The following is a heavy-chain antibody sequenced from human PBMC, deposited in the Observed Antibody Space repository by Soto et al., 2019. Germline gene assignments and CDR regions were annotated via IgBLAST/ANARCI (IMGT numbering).Heavy chain of an antibody. V-gene: IGHV5-10-1*01. CDR2: IDPSDSYT. J-gene: IGHJ6*02. D-gene: IGHD1-26*01. CDR1: GYSFTIYW. Sequence: GESLKISCKGSGYSFTIYWISWVLQMPWKGLEWMGRIDPSDSYTNYSPSFQGHVTISADKSISTAYLQWSSLKASDTAMYYCARHVRSGSYGYYYYGMDVWGQGTTVTVSS. CDR3: ARHVRSGSYGYYYYGMDV.